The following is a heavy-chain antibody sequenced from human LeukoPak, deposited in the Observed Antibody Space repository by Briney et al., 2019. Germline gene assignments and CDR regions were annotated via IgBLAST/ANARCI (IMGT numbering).Heavy chain of an antibody. CDR1: GFTXSSNY. J-gene: IGHJ4*02. CDR3: ARDEYGSGSFDY. CDR2: IYSGGST. D-gene: IGHD3-10*01. Sequence: AASGFTXSSNYMXWVRQAPGKGLEWVSVIYSGGSTYYADSVKGRFTISRDNSKNTLYLQMNSLRAEDTAVYYCARDEYGSGSFDYWGQGTLVTVSS. V-gene: IGHV3-53*01.